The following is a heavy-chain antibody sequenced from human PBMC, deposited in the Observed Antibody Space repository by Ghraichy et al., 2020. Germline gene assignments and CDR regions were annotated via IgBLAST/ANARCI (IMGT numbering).Heavy chain of an antibody. CDR1: GGSISSGSYY. D-gene: IGHD3-10*01. CDR3: ARSLITMLRGVDY. Sequence: SQTLSLTCTVSGGSISSGSYYWSWIRQPAGKGLEWIGRIYTSGSTSYNPSLKSRVTMSVDTSKNQFSLNLSSVTAADTAVYYCARSLITMLRGVDYWGQGTLVTVSS. V-gene: IGHV4-61*02. J-gene: IGHJ4*02. CDR2: IYTSGST.